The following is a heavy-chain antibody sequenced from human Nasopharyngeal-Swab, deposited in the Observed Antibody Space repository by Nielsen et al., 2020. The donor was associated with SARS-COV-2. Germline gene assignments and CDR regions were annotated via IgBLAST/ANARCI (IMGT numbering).Heavy chain of an antibody. Sequence: SETLSLTCTLSGGSMSSGDYYWSWIRQPPGKGLEWIGNIYYNGNTYYNPSLKSRVSMTVDTSKTQFSLKLRSVIAADTAVYYCARIYYDSSGNYQIHWHFDRWGLGTLVTVSS. D-gene: IGHD3-22*01. J-gene: IGHJ2*01. CDR1: GGSMSSGDYY. V-gene: IGHV4-30-4*01. CDR2: IYYNGNT. CDR3: ARIYYDSSGNYQIHWHFDR.